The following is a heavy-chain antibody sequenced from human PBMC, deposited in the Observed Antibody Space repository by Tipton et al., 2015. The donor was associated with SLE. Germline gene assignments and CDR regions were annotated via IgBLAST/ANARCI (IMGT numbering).Heavy chain of an antibody. D-gene: IGHD6-25*01. Sequence: TLSLTCAVYGGSFSGYYWSWIRQPPGKGLEWIGYIYHSGSTDYNPSLKSRVTISVDRSKNQFSLKLSSVTAADTAVYYCASVPQRGSPWHAEYFQHWGPGTLVTVSS. V-gene: IGHV4-34*01. CDR1: GGSFSGYY. J-gene: IGHJ1*01. CDR2: IYHSGST. CDR3: ASVPQRGSPWHAEYFQH.